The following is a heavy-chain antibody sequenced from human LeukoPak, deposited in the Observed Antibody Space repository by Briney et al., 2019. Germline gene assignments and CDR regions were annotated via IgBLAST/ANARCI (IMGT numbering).Heavy chain of an antibody. CDR1: GGTFTSYA. CDR2: INAGNGNT. D-gene: IGHD5-12*01. V-gene: IGHV1-3*01. J-gene: IGHJ4*02. CDR3: ASSRGAIVATTY. Sequence: GSSVKVSCKASGGTFTSYAMHWVRQAPGQRLEWMGWINAGNGNTKYSQKFQGRVTITRDTSASTAYMELSSLRSEDTAVYYCASSRGAIVATTYWGQGTLVTVSS.